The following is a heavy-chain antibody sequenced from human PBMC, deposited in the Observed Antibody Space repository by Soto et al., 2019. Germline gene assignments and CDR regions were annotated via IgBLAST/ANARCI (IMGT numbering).Heavy chain of an antibody. Sequence: EVQLVESXGGXVXXXXXLRLSCXAXGFTFSNAWMNWVRQAPGKGLEWVGRIKSKTDGGTTDYAAPVKGRFTISRDDSKNTLYLQMNSLKTEDTAVYYCTTLSGSYNYFDYWGQGTLVTVSS. CDR2: IKSKTDGGTT. V-gene: IGHV3-15*07. CDR1: GFTFSNAW. CDR3: TTLSGSYNYFDY. D-gene: IGHD1-26*01. J-gene: IGHJ4*02.